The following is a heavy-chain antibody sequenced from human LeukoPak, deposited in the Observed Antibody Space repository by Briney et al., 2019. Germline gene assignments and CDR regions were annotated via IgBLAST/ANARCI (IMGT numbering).Heavy chain of an antibody. D-gene: IGHD4-11*01. V-gene: IGHV3-23*01. J-gene: IGHJ4*02. CDR3: AKASGIYSNYVYFDY. CDR2: ISGSGGST. CDR1: GFTFNNYA. Sequence: GGSLRLSCAASGFTFNNYAMNWVRQAPGKGLEWVSAISGSGGSTYYADSVKGRFTISRDNSKNTLYLQMNSLRAEDTSVYYCAKASGIYSNYVYFDYWGQGALVTVSS.